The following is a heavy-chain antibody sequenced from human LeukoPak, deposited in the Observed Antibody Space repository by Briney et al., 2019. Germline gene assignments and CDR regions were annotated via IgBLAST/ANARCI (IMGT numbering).Heavy chain of an antibody. D-gene: IGHD3-3*01. CDR2: IKQDGSEK. CDR3: ARDNGVVHGVYYMDV. J-gene: IGHJ6*03. CDR1: GFTFSNYW. Sequence: GSLRLSCAASGFTFSNYWMTWVRQAPGKGLEWVAGIKQDGSEKLYVKSVRGRFTVSRDNAKMSLFLQLNSLRAEDTAVYYCARDNGVVHGVYYMDVWGKGTTVTVS. V-gene: IGHV3-7*01.